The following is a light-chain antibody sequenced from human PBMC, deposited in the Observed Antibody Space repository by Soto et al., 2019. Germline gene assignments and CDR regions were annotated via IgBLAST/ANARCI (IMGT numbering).Light chain of an antibody. V-gene: IGLV2-11*01. CDR2: DVS. CDR3: CSFTSTSTRL. Sequence: QSVLTQPRSVSGSPGQSVTISCTGTSSDVGGYNYVSWYQQHPGKAPKLMIYDVSKRPSGVPDRFSGSKSGNTASLTISGLQAEDEADYYCCSFTSTSTRLFGSGTKVTVL. J-gene: IGLJ1*01. CDR1: SSDVGGYNY.